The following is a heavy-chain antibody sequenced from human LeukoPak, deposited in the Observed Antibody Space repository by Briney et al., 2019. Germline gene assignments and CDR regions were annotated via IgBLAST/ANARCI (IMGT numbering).Heavy chain of an antibody. D-gene: IGHD2-15*01. V-gene: IGHV1-3*01. CDR1: GYTFTSYA. CDR2: INAGNGNT. J-gene: IGHJ4*02. Sequence: SVKVSCKASGYTFTSYAMHWVRQAPGQRLEWLGWINAGNGNTKYSQKSQGRVTITRDTSASTAYMDLSSLRSEDTAVYYCARGGYYCSGGSCDFDYWGQGTLVTVSS. CDR3: ARGGYYCSGGSCDFDY.